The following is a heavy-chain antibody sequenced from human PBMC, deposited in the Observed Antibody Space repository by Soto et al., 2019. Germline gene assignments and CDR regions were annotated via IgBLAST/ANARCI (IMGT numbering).Heavy chain of an antibody. D-gene: IGHD2-15*01. J-gene: IGHJ4*02. CDR2: IYYSGST. V-gene: IGHV4-39*01. Sequence: QLQLQESGPGLVKPSETLSLTCTVSGGSISSSSYYWGWIRQPPGKGLEWIGSIYYSGSTYYNPSLKSRVTISVDKSKNQFSLKLSSVTAADTAVYYCARRDCSGGSCYSGLPDYWGQGTLVTVSS. CDR3: ARRDCSGGSCYSGLPDY. CDR1: GGSISSSSYY.